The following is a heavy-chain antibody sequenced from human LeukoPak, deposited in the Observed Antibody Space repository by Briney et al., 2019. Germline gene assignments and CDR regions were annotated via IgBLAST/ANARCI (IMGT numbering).Heavy chain of an antibody. Sequence: HPGGSLRLSCAASGFTFSTYAMNWVRQAPGKGLEWVSAISPIGSRTYYADSVKGRFTISRDNSKNTLYLQMNSLSAGDTAIYYCAKASTVLKPIDSWGQGTLVTVSS. D-gene: IGHD1-14*01. CDR3: AKASTVLKPIDS. CDR2: ISPIGSRT. V-gene: IGHV3-23*01. J-gene: IGHJ4*02. CDR1: GFTFSTYA.